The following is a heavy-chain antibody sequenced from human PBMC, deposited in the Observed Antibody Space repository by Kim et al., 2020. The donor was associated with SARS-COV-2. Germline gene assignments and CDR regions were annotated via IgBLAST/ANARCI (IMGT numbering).Heavy chain of an antibody. J-gene: IGHJ5*02. CDR2: ITTTGET. Sequence: GGSLRLSCAASGFTFNVYDMHWVRQPTGKGLEWVSAITTTGETYFADSVKGRFTISRDNARNSLYLQMHSLRVGDTAVYYCARSAPKYSSGWTNWFDPWG. CDR3: ARSAPKYSSGWTNWFDP. D-gene: IGHD6-19*01. V-gene: IGHV3-13*01. CDR1: GFTFNVYD.